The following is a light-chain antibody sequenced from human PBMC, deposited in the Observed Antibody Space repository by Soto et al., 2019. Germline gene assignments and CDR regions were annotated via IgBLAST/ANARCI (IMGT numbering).Light chain of an antibody. CDR1: QNVRSNY. CDR2: GAS. Sequence: EIVLTQSPGTLSLSPGERATLSCRASQNVRSNYLAWYQQKPGQAPRLLIYGASSRATGIPDRFSGSGSGTDFTLTISRLEPEDFAVYYCQHYGSSAYTFGQGTKLEIK. V-gene: IGKV3-20*01. CDR3: QHYGSSAYT. J-gene: IGKJ2*01.